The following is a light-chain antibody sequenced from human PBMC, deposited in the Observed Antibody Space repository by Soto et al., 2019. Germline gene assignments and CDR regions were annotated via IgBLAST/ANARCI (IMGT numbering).Light chain of an antibody. CDR2: ADT. J-gene: IGLJ2*01. V-gene: IGLV1-40*01. CDR1: NSNIGAGYP. CDR3: QSYDSNLIGLI. Sequence: QAVVTQPPSVTGAPGQRVTISCTGSNSNIGAGYPVHWYQQFPGAAPKLLIYADTHRPSGVPDRFSGSKSGTSASLAITGLQAEDEADFYCQSYDSNLIGLIFGGGTKVTVL.